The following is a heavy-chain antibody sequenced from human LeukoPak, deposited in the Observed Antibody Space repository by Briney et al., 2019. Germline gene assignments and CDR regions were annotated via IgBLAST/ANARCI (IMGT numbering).Heavy chain of an antibody. V-gene: IGHV4-59*12. D-gene: IGHD4-17*01. J-gene: IGHJ3*02. Sequence: MASETLSLTCTVSGGSISSYHWSWLRQPPGKGLEWIGYIYYSGSTNYNPSLKSRVTISVDTSKNQFSLKLRSVTAADTAVYFCARATVSDAFDIWGQGTMVTVSS. CDR3: ARATVSDAFDI. CDR1: GGSISSYH. CDR2: IYYSGST.